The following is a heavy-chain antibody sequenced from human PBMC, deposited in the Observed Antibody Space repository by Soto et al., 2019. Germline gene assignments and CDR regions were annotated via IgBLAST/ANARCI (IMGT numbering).Heavy chain of an antibody. CDR2: ISYDGSNK. CDR3: ARDEYYYDSSGDY. J-gene: IGHJ4*02. Sequence: QVQLVESGGGVVQPGRSLRLSCAASGFTFSSYAMHWVRQAPGKGLEWVAVISYDGSNKYYADSVKGRFTISRDNSKNKLYLQMNSLRAEDTAVYYCARDEYYYDSSGDYWGQGTLVTVSS. CDR1: GFTFSSYA. D-gene: IGHD3-22*01. V-gene: IGHV3-30-3*01.